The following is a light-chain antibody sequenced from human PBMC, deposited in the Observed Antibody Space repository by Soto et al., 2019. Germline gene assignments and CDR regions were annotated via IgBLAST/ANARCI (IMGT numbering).Light chain of an antibody. Sequence: VMTQSPATLSVSPGDTATLSCRASQGVSSSLAWYQQKSGQAPRLLIYGASTRATGVPARFSGSGSGTEFTLTISRLQSEDFAVYYCQQYYNWRPRFGQGTKVDIK. V-gene: IGKV3-15*01. CDR3: QQYYNWRPR. CDR2: GAS. J-gene: IGKJ1*01. CDR1: QGVSSS.